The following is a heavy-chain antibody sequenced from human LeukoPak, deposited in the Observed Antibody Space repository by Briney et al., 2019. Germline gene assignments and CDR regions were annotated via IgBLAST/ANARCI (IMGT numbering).Heavy chain of an antibody. D-gene: IGHD2-15*01. J-gene: IGHJ4*02. CDR3: ARDKARYCSGGSCYSLDY. CDR1: GFTLRSYG. V-gene: IGHV3-30-3*01. Sequence: PGGFLRIFCAASGFTLRSYGMQWVRPAPGQGPEGGAGILYDGSNKYYADSVKGRFTISRDNSKNTLYLQMNSLRAEDTAVYYCARDKARYCSGGSCYSLDYWGQGTLVTVSS. CDR2: ILYDGSNK.